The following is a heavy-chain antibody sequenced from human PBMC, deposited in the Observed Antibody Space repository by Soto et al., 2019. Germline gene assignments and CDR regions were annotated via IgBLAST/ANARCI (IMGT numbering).Heavy chain of an antibody. J-gene: IGHJ4*02. V-gene: IGHV5-51*01. D-gene: IGHD6-19*01. Sequence: HGASLKISCQGSGYSFTSYWIAWLRQMPGKGLEWMGIIYPGDSDTRYSPSFQGQVTISADKSISTAYLHWGSLQASDTAMYYCTRGWLAQFCFDYRGQGILVTVSS. CDR2: IYPGDSDT. CDR3: TRGWLAQFCFDY. CDR1: GYSFTSYW.